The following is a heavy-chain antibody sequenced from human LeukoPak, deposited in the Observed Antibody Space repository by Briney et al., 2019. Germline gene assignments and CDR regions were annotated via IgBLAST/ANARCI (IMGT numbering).Heavy chain of an antibody. D-gene: IGHD4-23*01. CDR2: ISAYNGNT. V-gene: IGHV1-18*01. Sequence: ASVKVSCKASGYTFSIYGFSWVGHAPGQGLEWGGWISAYNGNTDYAQKFQDRVTMTTDTSTSTAHMELRGRRCDDTLVSYFRRQGYSGHSQGAADYWGQGTLGNGS. J-gene: IGHJ4*02. CDR3: RRQGYSGHSQGAADY. CDR1: GYTFSIYG.